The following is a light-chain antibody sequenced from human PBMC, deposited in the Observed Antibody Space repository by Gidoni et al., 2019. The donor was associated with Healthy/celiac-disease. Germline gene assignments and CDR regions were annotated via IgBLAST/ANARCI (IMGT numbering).Light chain of an antibody. V-gene: IGKV1-27*01. CDR1: QGISNY. CDR2: AAS. CDR3: QKYNSAPRT. J-gene: IGKJ1*01. Sequence: DIQLTQSPSSLSASVGDRVTITCRASQGISNYLDWYQQKAGKVPKLLIYAASTLQSGVPSRFSGSGSGTDFTLTISSLQPEDVATYYCQKYNSAPRTFGQGTKVEIK.